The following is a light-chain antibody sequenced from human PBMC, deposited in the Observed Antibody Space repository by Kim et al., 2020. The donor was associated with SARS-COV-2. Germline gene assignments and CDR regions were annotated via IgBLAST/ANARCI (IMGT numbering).Light chain of an antibody. CDR3: SSYTSTDTWV. Sequence: GQSITISCTGTSSDVGSYNLVSWYQQHPGKAPKLMIYEVSKRPSGVSNRFSGSKSGNTASLTISGLQAEDDADYYCSSYTSTDTWVFGGGTKVTVL. J-gene: IGLJ2*01. CDR2: EVS. V-gene: IGLV2-14*02. CDR1: SSDVGSYNL.